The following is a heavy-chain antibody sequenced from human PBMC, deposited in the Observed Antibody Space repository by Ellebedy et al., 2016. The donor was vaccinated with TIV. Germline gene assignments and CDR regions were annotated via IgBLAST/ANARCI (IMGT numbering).Heavy chain of an antibody. Sequence: SETLSLTCTVSGGSINSFYWSWIRQPPGKGLEWIGYISYSIYYSGSTNYNPSLKSRVTISVDASKNQFSLKLSSVTAADTAVYYCARHAATAGNPNMDVWGRGTTVTVSS. CDR2: ISYSIYYSGST. CDR1: GGSINSFY. J-gene: IGHJ6*03. D-gene: IGHD4-23*01. V-gene: IGHV4-59*08. CDR3: ARHAATAGNPNMDV.